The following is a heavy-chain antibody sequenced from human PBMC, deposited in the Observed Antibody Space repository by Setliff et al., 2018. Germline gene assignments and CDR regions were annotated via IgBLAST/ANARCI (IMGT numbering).Heavy chain of an antibody. CDR3: ARSYYNFWSGYYRVNWFDP. V-gene: IGHV4-4*07. J-gene: IGHJ5*02. CDR1: GGSISSYY. CDR2: IYTSGST. Sequence: LPETLSLTCTVSGGSISSYYWSWIRQPAGKGLEWIGRIYTSGSTNYNPSLKSRVTMSVDTSKNQFSLKLSSVTAADTAVYYCARSYYNFWSGYYRVNWFDPWGQGTLVTVS. D-gene: IGHD3-3*01.